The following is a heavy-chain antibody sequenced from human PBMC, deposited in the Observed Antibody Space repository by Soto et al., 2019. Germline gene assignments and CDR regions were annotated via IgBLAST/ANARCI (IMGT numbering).Heavy chain of an antibody. CDR1: GFSLSTSGMC. D-gene: IGHD6-19*01. CDR3: ARIGSSGCTKTHTPN. Sequence: SGPTLVNPTETLTLTCTFSGFSLSTSGMCVSWIRQPPGKALEWLARIDWDDDKYYSTSLKTRLTISKDTSKNQVVLTMTNMDPVDTATYYCARIGSSGCTKTHTPNWGQGTLVTVSS. J-gene: IGHJ4*02. V-gene: IGHV2-70*11. CDR2: IDWDDDK.